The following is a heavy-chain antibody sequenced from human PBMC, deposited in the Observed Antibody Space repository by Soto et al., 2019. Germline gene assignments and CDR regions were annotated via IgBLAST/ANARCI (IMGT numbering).Heavy chain of an antibody. V-gene: IGHV3-23*01. CDR3: AKDPKSTVRFNWFDP. CDR2: ISGGGSGT. D-gene: IGHD2-8*02. CDR1: GFTFGSYA. J-gene: IGHJ5*02. Sequence: EMQLSESGGGLIEPGGSLRLSCAASGFTFGSYAMSWVRQAPGKGLEWVSAISGGGSGTYYAGSVKGRFTISRDNSKKTLFLQMNSLRVEDTAIYYCAKDPKSTVRFNWFDPWGQGTLVTVSS.